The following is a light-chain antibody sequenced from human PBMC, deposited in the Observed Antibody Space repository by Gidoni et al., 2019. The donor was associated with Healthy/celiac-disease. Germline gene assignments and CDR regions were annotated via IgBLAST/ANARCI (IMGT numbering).Light chain of an antibody. CDR3: QKYNSAPWT. CDR2: DAS. Sequence: DIQMTQSPSSLSASVGDRVTITCRASQGIRHYLAWYQQKPGKVPKLLIYDASTLQSGVPSRFSGSGSGTDFTLTISSLQPEDVATYYCQKYNSAPWTFGQGTKVEIK. J-gene: IGKJ1*01. V-gene: IGKV1-27*01. CDR1: QGIRHY.